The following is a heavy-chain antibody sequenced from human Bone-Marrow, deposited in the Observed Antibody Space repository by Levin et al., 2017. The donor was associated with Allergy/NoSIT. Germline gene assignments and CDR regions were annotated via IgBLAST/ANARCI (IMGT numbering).Heavy chain of an antibody. CDR3: ATSPTSGY. J-gene: IGHJ4*02. Sequence: GGSLRLSCAASGFTVGNNYMSWVRQAPGKGLEGVSNMYSGGSTHYTDSVKGRFTISRDSSKNTLYLQMNSLRAEDPAVYYCATSPTSGYWGQGTLVTVSS. V-gene: IGHV3-53*01. CDR2: MYSGGST. CDR1: GFTVGNNY.